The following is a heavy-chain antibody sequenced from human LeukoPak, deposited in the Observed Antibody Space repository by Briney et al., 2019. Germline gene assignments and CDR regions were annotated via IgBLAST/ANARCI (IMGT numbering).Heavy chain of an antibody. CDR1: GGSINNTLFY. D-gene: IGHD3-10*01. J-gene: IGHJ6*02. CDR3: AGMVRGTVSYYYGMDV. CDR2: AYYDGIN. V-gene: IGHV4-39*07. Sequence: PSETLSLTCTVSGGSINNTLFYWGWIRQPPGKGLEWIGTAYYDGINYSSPSLKSRVATSVDTSKNQFSLKLSSVTAADTAVYYCAGMVRGTVSYYYGMDVWGQGTTVTVSS.